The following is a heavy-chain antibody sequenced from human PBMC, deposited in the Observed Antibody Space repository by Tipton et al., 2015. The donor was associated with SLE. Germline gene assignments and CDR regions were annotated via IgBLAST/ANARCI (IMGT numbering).Heavy chain of an antibody. CDR3: ARLRKPYTYGSGGYYIDY. CDR2: VSYSGPS. V-gene: IGHV4-39*07. D-gene: IGHD3-3*01. Sequence: TLSLTCTVSGGSISRIGYYWSWIRLPPGKGLGWIAAVSYSGPSTYNPSLRSRVSSSLDTSENQFSLRLTSVAAADTAVYHCARLRKPYTYGSGGYYIDYWGQGTLVTVSS. J-gene: IGHJ4*02. CDR1: GGSISRIGYY.